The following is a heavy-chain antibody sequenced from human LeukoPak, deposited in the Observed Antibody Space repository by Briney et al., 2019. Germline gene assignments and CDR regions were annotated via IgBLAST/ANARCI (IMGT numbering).Heavy chain of an antibody. Sequence: ASVKVSCKASGGTFSSYAISWVRQAPGQGLEWMGGIIPIFGTANYAQKFQGRVTITADKSTSTAYMELSSLRSEDTAVYYCARAANYGGKGPGYYYYMDVWGKGTTVTVSS. V-gene: IGHV1-69*06. J-gene: IGHJ6*03. D-gene: IGHD4-23*01. CDR1: GGTFSSYA. CDR2: IIPIFGTA. CDR3: ARAANYGGKGPGYYYYMDV.